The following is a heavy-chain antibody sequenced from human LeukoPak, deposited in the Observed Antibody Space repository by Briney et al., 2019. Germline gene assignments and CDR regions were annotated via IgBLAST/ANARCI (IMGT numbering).Heavy chain of an antibody. V-gene: IGHV3-23*01. CDR3: AKALRDGSGSYYSYYYYYMDV. Sequence: GGSLRLSCEASGFTFSTFAMIWVRQPPGKGLEWVSSIFPSGGEIHYADSVKGRFTISRDNSKNTLYLQMNSLRAEDTAVYYCAKALRDGSGSYYSYYYYYMDVWGKGTTVTISS. CDR2: IFPSGGEI. J-gene: IGHJ6*03. D-gene: IGHD3-10*01. CDR1: GFTFSTFA.